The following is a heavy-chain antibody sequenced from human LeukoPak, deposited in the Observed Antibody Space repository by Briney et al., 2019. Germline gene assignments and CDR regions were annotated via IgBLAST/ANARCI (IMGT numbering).Heavy chain of an antibody. CDR3: ARGHSLVATDVYYFDY. D-gene: IGHD5-12*01. Sequence: SVKVSCKASGGTFSSYAISWVRQAPGQGLEWMGGIIPIFGTANYAQKFQGRVTITADESTSTAYMELSSLRSEDTAVYYCARGHSLVATDVYYFDYWGQGTLVTVPS. CDR2: IIPIFGTA. J-gene: IGHJ4*02. V-gene: IGHV1-69*13. CDR1: GGTFSSYA.